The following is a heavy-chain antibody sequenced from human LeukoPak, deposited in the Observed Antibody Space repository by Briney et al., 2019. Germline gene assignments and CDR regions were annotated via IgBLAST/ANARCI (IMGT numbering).Heavy chain of an antibody. CDR2: ISVSGGTT. CDR1: GFTFSGYA. Sequence: GGSLRLSCAASGFTFSGYAMSWVRQAPGKGLEWVLGISVSGGTTYDTDSVKGRFTISRDNSKNTLYLQMNSLRAEDTAIYYCAKDSRPAGGSYFDYWGQGTLVTVSS. D-gene: IGHD1-26*01. J-gene: IGHJ4*02. V-gene: IGHV3-23*01. CDR3: AKDSRPAGGSYFDY.